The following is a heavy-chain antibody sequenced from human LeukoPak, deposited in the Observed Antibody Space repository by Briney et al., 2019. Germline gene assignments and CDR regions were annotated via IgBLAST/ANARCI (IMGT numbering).Heavy chain of an antibody. Sequence: GGSLRLSCAASGFTFSSYGMHWVRQAPGKGLEWVAVISYDGSNKYYADSVKGRFTISRDNSKNTLYLQMNSLRAEDTAVYYCAKGPLRGTAAAIDYWGQGTLVTVSS. CDR1: GFTFSSYG. D-gene: IGHD2-2*01. CDR3: AKGPLRGTAAAIDY. J-gene: IGHJ4*02. CDR2: ISYDGSNK. V-gene: IGHV3-30*18.